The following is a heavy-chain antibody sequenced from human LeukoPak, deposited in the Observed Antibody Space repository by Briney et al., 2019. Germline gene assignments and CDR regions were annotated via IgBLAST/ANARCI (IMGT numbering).Heavy chain of an antibody. D-gene: IGHD5-12*01. V-gene: IGHV4-59*08. CDR3: ARHGGETIVAMILHAFDI. Sequence: SETLSLTCTVSGDSISSCSWAWIRQPPGKGLEYIGSVYYSGRRNYNPSLKSRATVSVGTSKTQFSLRLSSVTAAETAVYFCARHGGETIVAMILHAFDIWGQGTMVTVSS. CDR2: VYYSGRR. J-gene: IGHJ3*02. CDR1: GDSISSCS.